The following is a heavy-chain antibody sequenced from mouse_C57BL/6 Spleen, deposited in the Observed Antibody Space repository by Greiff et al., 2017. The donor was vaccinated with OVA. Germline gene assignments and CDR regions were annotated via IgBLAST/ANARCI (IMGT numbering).Heavy chain of an antibody. CDR3: ARHYYGSSPLDY. CDR1: GFTFTDYY. D-gene: IGHD1-1*01. Sequence: EVKVVESGGGLVQPGGSLSLSCAASGFTFTDYYMSWVRQPPGKALEWLGFIRNKANGYTTEYSASVKGRFTISRDNSQSILYLQMNALRAEDSATYYCARHYYGSSPLDYWGQGTTLTVSS. J-gene: IGHJ2*01. V-gene: IGHV7-3*01. CDR2: IRNKANGYTT.